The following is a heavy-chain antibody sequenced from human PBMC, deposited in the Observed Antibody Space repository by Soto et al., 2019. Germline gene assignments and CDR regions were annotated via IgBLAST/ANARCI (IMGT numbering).Heavy chain of an antibody. Sequence: GGSLRLSCAASGFTFSNYAMSWVRQAPGKGLEWISAISGSGDYTYYEDSVKGRFTVSRDNSKSTLYLQMNSLRAEDSATYYCAKDGYCTATSCFAGGEFDYWGQGTQVTVSS. CDR2: ISGSGDYT. D-gene: IGHD2-2*01. CDR1: GFTFSNYA. CDR3: AKDGYCTATSCFAGGEFDY. J-gene: IGHJ4*02. V-gene: IGHV3-23*01.